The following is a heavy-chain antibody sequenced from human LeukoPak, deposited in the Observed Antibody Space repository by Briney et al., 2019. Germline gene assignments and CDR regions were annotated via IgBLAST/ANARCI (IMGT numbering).Heavy chain of an antibody. Sequence: SSVKVSCKASGGTFSSYAISWMRQAPGQGLEWMGGIIPIFGTANYAQKFQGRVTITTDESTSTAYMELSSLRSEDTAVYYCARDVRNYGDPYNWFDPWGRGTLVTVSS. CDR1: GGTFSSYA. CDR3: ARDVRNYGDPYNWFDP. V-gene: IGHV1-69*05. J-gene: IGHJ5*02. CDR2: IIPIFGTA. D-gene: IGHD4-17*01.